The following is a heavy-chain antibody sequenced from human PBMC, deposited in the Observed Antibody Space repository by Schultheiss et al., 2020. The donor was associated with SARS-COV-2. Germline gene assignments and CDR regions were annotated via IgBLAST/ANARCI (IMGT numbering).Heavy chain of an antibody. D-gene: IGHD3-16*02. CDR1: GFTVSSNY. CDR3: ARYWGDYIWWSYRPKYYYYGMDV. V-gene: IGHV3-66*01. Sequence: GGSLRLSCAASGFTVSSNYMSWVRQAPGKGLEWVSVIYSGGSTYYADSVKGRFTISRDNSKNTLYLQMNSLRAEDTAVYYCARYWGDYIWWSYRPKYYYYGMDVWGQGTTVTVSS. CDR2: IYSGGST. J-gene: IGHJ6*02.